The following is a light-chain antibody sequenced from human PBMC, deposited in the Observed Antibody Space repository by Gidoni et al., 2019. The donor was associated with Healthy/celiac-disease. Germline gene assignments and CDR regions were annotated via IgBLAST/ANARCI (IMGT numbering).Light chain of an antibody. CDR2: SGA. CDR3: MQALQTPWT. V-gene: IGKV2-28*01. CDR1: QSLLHSNGYSY. Sequence: DFVLTQSPLPLLVTPGEPASIPCRSSQSLLHSNGYSYLDWYLQKPGQSPQPLIYSGANRTSGVPDRFSSSGSGTDFTLKISRVEAEDVGVYYCMQALQTPWTFGQGTKVEIK. J-gene: IGKJ1*01.